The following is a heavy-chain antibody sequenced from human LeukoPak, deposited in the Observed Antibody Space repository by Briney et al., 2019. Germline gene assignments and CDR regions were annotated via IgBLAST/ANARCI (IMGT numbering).Heavy chain of an antibody. V-gene: IGHV1-69*05. CDR3: ARSRDTAMVISPALSY. CDR1: GGTFSSYA. CDR2: IIPVFGTA. J-gene: IGHJ4*02. D-gene: IGHD5-18*01. Sequence: SVKVSCKASGGTFSSYAISWVRQAPGQGLEWMGGIIPVFGTANYAQKFQGRVTITTDESTSTAYMELSSLRSEDTAVYYCARSRDTAMVISPALSYWGQGTLVTVSS.